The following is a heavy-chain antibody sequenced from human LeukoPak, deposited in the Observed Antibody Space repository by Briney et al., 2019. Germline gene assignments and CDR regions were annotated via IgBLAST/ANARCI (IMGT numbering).Heavy chain of an antibody. D-gene: IGHD2-2*02. CDR3: ARFLYCSSTSCYMGYYMDV. CDR1: GSTFDDYG. Sequence: GGSLRLSCAASGSTFDDYGMSWVRHAPGKGLEWVSGINWNGGSTGYADSVKGRFTISRDNAKNSLYLQMNSLRAEDTALYYCARFLYCSSTSCYMGYYMDVWGKGTTVTVSS. V-gene: IGHV3-20*04. CDR2: INWNGGST. J-gene: IGHJ6*03.